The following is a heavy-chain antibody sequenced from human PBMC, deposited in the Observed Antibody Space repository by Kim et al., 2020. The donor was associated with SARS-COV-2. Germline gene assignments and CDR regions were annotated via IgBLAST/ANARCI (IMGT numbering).Heavy chain of an antibody. CDR2: T. Sequence: TGYAQKFQGRVTMTRNTSISTAYMELSSLRSEDTAVYYCARGDYGDYFDYWGQGTLVTVSS. J-gene: IGHJ4*02. CDR3: ARGDYGDYFDY. D-gene: IGHD4-17*01. V-gene: IGHV1-8*01.